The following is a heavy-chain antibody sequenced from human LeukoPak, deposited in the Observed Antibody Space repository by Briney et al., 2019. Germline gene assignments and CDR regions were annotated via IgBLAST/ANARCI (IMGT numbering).Heavy chain of an antibody. CDR2: IYYSGTT. CDR1: GGSVSSGGYH. J-gene: IGHJ3*01. D-gene: IGHD4-23*01. Sequence: SETLSLTCTVSGGSVSSGGYHWSCIRQHPGKGPEWIGYIYYSGTTYYNPSLKSRVTISIDTSKNQFSLRLSSVTAADTAVYYCARASGGNSPGAFDFWGQGTMVTVSS. CDR3: ARASGGNSPGAFDF. V-gene: IGHV4-31*03.